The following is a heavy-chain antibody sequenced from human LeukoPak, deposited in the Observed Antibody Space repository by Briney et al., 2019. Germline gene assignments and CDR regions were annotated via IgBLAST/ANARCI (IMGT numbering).Heavy chain of an antibody. V-gene: IGHV3-15*01. CDR2: IKSRTDGGTA. Sequence: GGSLRLSCAASGFTVSTSWMSWVRQAPGKGLEWVGLIKSRTDGGTADYGAPVKGRFTISRDDSKNTLYLQMNSLKTEDTAVYYCTRHGNPAYIHSWGQGSLVTVSS. CDR1: GFTVSTSW. J-gene: IGHJ4*02. D-gene: IGHD4-23*01. CDR3: TRHGNPAYIHS.